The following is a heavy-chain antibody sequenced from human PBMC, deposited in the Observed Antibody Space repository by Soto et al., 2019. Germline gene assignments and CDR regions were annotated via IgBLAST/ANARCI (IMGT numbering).Heavy chain of an antibody. V-gene: IGHV1-2*02. D-gene: IGHD6-25*01. CDR3: ATDLGSGRIP. J-gene: IGHJ4*02. CDR1: GYTFTDSH. CDR2: ISPSSGGT. Sequence: QVQLVQSGAEVKKPGASVKVSCKTSGYTFTDSHMHWVRQAPGQGLEWMGWISPSSGGTNFARKFQARVTLTRDTSISTAYMEVTSLKSDDTAVYNCATDLGSGRIPWGQGTLVTVTS.